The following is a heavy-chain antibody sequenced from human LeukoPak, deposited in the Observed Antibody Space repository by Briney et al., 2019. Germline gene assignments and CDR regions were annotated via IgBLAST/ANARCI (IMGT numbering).Heavy chain of an antibody. J-gene: IGHJ5*02. CDR3: ARGPYGDYLSWFDP. Sequence: SETLSLTCAVYGGSFSGYYWSWIRQPPGKGLEWIGEINHSGSTNYNPSLKSRVTISVDTSKNQFSLRLSSVTAADTAVYYCARGPYGDYLSWFDPWGQGTLVTVSS. D-gene: IGHD4-17*01. V-gene: IGHV4-34*01. CDR2: INHSGST. CDR1: GGSFSGYY.